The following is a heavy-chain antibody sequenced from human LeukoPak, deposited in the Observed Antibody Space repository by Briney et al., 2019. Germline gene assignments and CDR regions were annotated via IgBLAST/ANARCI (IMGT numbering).Heavy chain of an antibody. CDR3: ARRRGSSERIDY. CDR1: GYSFTNYW. Sequence: GESLKISCKGSGYSFTNYWIGWVRQMPGEGLEWMGLIYPGDSETGYSPSFQGQVIISVDKSISTAYLQWSSLKASDTAMYYCARRRGSSERIDYWGQGTLVTVPS. J-gene: IGHJ4*02. D-gene: IGHD1-26*01. CDR2: IYPGDSET. V-gene: IGHV5-51*01.